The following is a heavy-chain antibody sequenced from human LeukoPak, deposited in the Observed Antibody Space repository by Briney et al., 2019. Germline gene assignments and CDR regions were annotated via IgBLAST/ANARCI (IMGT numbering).Heavy chain of an antibody. CDR1: GGFIGCSSCY. CDR3: ARHYGGGYYYVDY. J-gene: IGHJ4*02. CDR2: IYYSGST. V-gene: IGHV4-39*01. Sequence: SETLSLTCTVSGGFIGCSSCYWGWIRQPPGKGLEWIGSIYYSGSTYYNPSLKSRVTISVDTSKNQFSLKLSSVTAADTAVYYCARHYGGGYYYVDYWGQGTLVTVSS. D-gene: IGHD3-22*01.